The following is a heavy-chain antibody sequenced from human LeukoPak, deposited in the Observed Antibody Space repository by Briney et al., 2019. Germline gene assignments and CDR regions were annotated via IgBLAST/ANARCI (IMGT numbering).Heavy chain of an antibody. CDR1: GFTFSSYA. D-gene: IGHD6-13*01. J-gene: IGHJ4*02. CDR2: ISASGGNT. V-gene: IGHV3-23*01. CDR3: AKPREAAAGTGRYFDY. Sequence: GGSLRLSCAASGFTFSSYAMSWVRQAPGKGLEWVSAISASGGNTYYADSVKGRFTTSRDNSKSTLYLQMNSLRAEDTAVYYCAKPREAAAGTGRYFDYWGQGTLVTVSS.